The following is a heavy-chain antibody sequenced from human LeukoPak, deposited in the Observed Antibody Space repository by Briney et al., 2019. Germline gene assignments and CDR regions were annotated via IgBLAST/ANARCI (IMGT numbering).Heavy chain of an antibody. J-gene: IGHJ4*02. CDR1: GGSFSGYY. CDR3: ARTLSYSSSWPVDY. D-gene: IGHD6-13*01. CDR2: INHSGST. V-gene: IGHV4-34*01. Sequence: PSETLSLTCAVYGGSFSGYYWSWIRQPPGKGLEWIGEINHSGSTNYNPSLKSRVTISVDTSKNQFSLKLSSVTAADTAVYYCARTLSYSSSWPVDYWGQGTLVTVSS.